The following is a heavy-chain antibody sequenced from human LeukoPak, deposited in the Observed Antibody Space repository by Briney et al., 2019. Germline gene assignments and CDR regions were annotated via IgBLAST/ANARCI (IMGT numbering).Heavy chain of an antibody. CDR2: IYSGGST. D-gene: IGHD2-15*01. Sequence: GGSLRLSCAASGFTVSSNYMSWVRQAPGKGLEWVSVIYSGGSTYYADSVKGRFTISRDNSKNTLYLQMNSLRAEDTAVYYCAKSRRVVAATYDYWGQGTLVTVSS. V-gene: IGHV3-53*01. J-gene: IGHJ4*02. CDR1: GFTVSSNY. CDR3: AKSRRVVAATYDY.